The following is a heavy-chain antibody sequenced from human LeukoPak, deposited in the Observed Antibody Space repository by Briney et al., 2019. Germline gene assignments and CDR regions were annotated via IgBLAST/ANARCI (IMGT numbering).Heavy chain of an antibody. CDR1: GFTLSSYS. D-gene: IGHD4-23*01. CDR2: ISSSSSTI. J-gene: IGHJ4*02. V-gene: IGHV3-48*01. Sequence: PGGSLRLSCAASGFTLSSYSMNWVRQAPGKGLEWVSYISSSSSTIYYADSVKGRFTISRDNSKNTLYLQMNSLRAEDTAVYYCAKFSGYGGNSIDYWGQGTLVTVSS. CDR3: AKFSGYGGNSIDY.